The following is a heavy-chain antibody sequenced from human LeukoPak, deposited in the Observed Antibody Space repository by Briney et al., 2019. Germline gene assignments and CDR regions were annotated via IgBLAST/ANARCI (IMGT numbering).Heavy chain of an antibody. CDR1: GFTFSSYA. CDR3: AKDSGYSYGYSDAFDI. J-gene: IGHJ3*02. Sequence: GGSLRLPCAASGFTFSSYAMSWVRQAPGKGLEWVSAISGSGGSTYYADSVKGRFTISRDNSKNTLYLQMNSLRAEDTAVYYCAKDSGYSYGYSDAFDIWGQGTMVTVSS. D-gene: IGHD5-18*01. V-gene: IGHV3-23*01. CDR2: ISGSGGST.